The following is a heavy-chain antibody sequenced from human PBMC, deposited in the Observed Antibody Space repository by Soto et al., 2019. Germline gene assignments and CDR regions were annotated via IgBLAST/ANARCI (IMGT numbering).Heavy chain of an antibody. J-gene: IGHJ6*02. CDR1: GYTFTSYW. Sequence: PGESLKISCKGSGYTFTSYWIAWVRQMPGKGLEWMGVIYPGDSDTKYSPSFEGQVTISADKSISTAYLQWTSLKASDTAMYYCARRGEGRSAMDVWGQGTTVTVSS. CDR2: IYPGDSDT. CDR3: ARRGEGRSAMDV. V-gene: IGHV5-51*01.